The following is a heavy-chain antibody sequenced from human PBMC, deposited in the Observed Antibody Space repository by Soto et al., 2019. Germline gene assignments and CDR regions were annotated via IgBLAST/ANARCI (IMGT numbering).Heavy chain of an antibody. CDR2: IYHGGST. CDR3: ARRRSITYYYDSSGYLDWYFDL. V-gene: IGHV4-38-2*01. J-gene: IGHJ2*01. CDR1: VYSISSGYY. D-gene: IGHD3-22*01. Sequence: SETLSLTCAVSVYSISSGYYWGWLRQPPGKGLEWIGSIYHGGSTYYNPSLKSRVTISVDTSKNQFSLKLSSVTAADTAVYYCARRRSITYYYDSSGYLDWYFDLWGRGTLVTVSS.